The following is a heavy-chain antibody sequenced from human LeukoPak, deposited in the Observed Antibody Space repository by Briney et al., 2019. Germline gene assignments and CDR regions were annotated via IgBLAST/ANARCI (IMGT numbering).Heavy chain of an antibody. CDR3: ARYGGTIVGANRCFDY. D-gene: IGHD1-26*01. Sequence: ASVKVSCKASGYTFTSYGVSWVRQAPGQGLEWMGWISPSNGNTNHVQNLQGRVTMTTDTSTSTAYMELRSLRSDDTAVYYCARYGGTIVGANRCFDYWGPGTLVTVSS. CDR2: ISPSNGNT. J-gene: IGHJ4*02. V-gene: IGHV1-18*01. CDR1: GYTFTSYG.